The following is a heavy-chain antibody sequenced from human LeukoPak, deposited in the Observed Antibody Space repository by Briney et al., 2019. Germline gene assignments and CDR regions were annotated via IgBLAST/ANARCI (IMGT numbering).Heavy chain of an antibody. Sequence: GGSLRLSCVASKFMFTSYGMHWVRQAPGKGLEWLAVIWSDGSKKNYGDSVKGRFTISRDNSKNTLYLQMSSLRAEDTAVYYCATESSNGPGRNSYGMDVWGQGTTVTVSS. CDR1: KFMFTSYG. D-gene: IGHD3-10*01. CDR3: ATESSNGPGRNSYGMDV. J-gene: IGHJ6*02. CDR2: IWSDGSKK. V-gene: IGHV3-33*01.